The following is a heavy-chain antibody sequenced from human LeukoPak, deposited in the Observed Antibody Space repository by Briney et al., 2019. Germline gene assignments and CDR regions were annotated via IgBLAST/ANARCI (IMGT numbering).Heavy chain of an antibody. V-gene: IGHV1-2*02. J-gene: IGHJ4*02. CDR2: INPNSGGT. Sequence: ASVKVSCKASGYTFTGYYMHWVRQAPGQGLEWMGWINPNSGGTNYAQKFQGRVTMTRDTSISTAYMELGRLRSDDTAVYYCARWPYYDSSGYNLWGQGTLVTVSS. CDR1: GYTFTGYY. CDR3: ARWPYYDSSGYNL. D-gene: IGHD3-22*01.